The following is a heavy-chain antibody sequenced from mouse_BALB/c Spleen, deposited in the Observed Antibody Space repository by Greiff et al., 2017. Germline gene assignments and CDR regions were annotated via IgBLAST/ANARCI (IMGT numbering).Heavy chain of an antibody. CDR2: ISSGGSYT. Sequence: EVKVVESGGGLVKPGGSLKLSCAASGFTFSSYAMSWVRQSPEKRLEWVAEISSGGSYTYYPDTVTGRFTISRDNAKNTLYLEMSSLRSEDTAMYYCARSYDRYDGYYFDYWGQGTTLTVSS. J-gene: IGHJ2*01. CDR3: ARSYDRYDGYYFDY. V-gene: IGHV5-9-4*01. D-gene: IGHD2-14*01. CDR1: GFTFSSYA.